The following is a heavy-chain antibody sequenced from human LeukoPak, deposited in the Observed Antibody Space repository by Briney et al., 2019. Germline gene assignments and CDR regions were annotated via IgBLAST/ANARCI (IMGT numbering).Heavy chain of an antibody. D-gene: IGHD6-13*01. CDR3: ARVWAAAAGTGRYYYYYMDV. CDR2: IYYSGST. J-gene: IGHJ6*03. Sequence: SETLSLTCTVSGGSISSGGYYWSWMRQHPGKGLEWIGYIYYSGSTYYNPSLKSRVTISVDTSKNQFSLKLSSVTAADTAVYYCARVWAAAAGTGRYYYYYMDVWGKGTTVTVSS. CDR1: GGSISSGGYY. V-gene: IGHV4-31*03.